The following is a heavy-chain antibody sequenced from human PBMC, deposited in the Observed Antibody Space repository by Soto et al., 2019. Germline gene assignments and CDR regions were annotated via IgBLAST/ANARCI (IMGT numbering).Heavy chain of an antibody. CDR2: ISSGGTTI. V-gene: IGHV3-11*01. J-gene: IGHJ3*02. D-gene: IGHD6-13*01. Sequence: QVQLVESGGGLVKPGGSLRLSCAVSGFTFKDFCMGWIRQAPGKGLEWVSYISSGGTTIYYADSVKGRFTSSRDNAKNSLYLQMNTLRAEDTAVYYCARDQQALLFPDVFDIWGQGTMVTVSS. CDR3: ARDQQALLFPDVFDI. CDR1: GFTFKDFC.